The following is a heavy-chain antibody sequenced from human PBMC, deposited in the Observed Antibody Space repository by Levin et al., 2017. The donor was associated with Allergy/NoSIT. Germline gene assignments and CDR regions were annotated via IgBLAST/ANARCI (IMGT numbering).Heavy chain of an antibody. V-gene: IGHV1-69*01. CDR2: IIPIFGTA. CDR1: GGTFSSYA. Sequence: KISCKASGGTFSSYAISWVRQAPGQGLEWMGGIIPIFGTANYAQKFQGRVTITADESTSTAYMELSSLRSEDTAVYYCAREDGAYCGGDFCGGFDPWGQGTLVTVSS. J-gene: IGHJ5*02. CDR3: AREDGAYCGGDFCGGFDP. D-gene: IGHD2-21*02.